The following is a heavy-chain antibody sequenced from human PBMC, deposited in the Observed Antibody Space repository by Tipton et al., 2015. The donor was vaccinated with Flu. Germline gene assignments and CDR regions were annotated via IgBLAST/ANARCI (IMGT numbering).Heavy chain of an antibody. CDR3: ARDLRGYSGYTGGDAFDL. CDR1: GGSVTSSY. D-gene: IGHD5-12*01. CDR2: ISTSGST. J-gene: IGHJ3*01. Sequence: TLSLTCTVSGGSVTSSYWSWIRQPAGKGLGWIGRISTSGSTNYNASLESRVTMSRDTSKNHFSLRLSSATAADTALYYCARDLRGYSGYTGGDAFDLWGPGIMVTVSS. V-gene: IGHV4-4*07.